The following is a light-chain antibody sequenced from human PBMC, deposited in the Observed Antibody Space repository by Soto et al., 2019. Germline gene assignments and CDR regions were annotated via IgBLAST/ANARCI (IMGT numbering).Light chain of an antibody. V-gene: IGKV4-1*01. CDR1: QSVLYNSRNKNY. J-gene: IGKJ1*01. CDR2: SAS. Sequence: DIVMTQSPDSLAVSLGESATIHCKSSQSVLYNSRNKNYLAWFQQKPGQPPKLLIYSASTRESGVPDRFSGSGSGTDFTLTISHLRAEDVAVYYCQQYYTTPWTFGQGTKVEIK. CDR3: QQYYTTPWT.